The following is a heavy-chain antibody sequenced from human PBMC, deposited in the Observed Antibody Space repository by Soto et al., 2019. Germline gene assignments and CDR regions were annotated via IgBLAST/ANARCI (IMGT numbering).Heavy chain of an antibody. CDR1: GFTFSSYA. CDR3: AKDPSLRETRERFDP. Sequence: EVQLLESGGGLVQPGGSLRLSCAASGFTFSSYAMSWVRQAPGKGLEWVSAISGSGGSTYYADSVKGRFTISRDNSKNMLYLQMNSLRAEDTAVYYCAKDPSLRETRERFDPWGQGTLVTVSS. V-gene: IGHV3-23*01. D-gene: IGHD4-17*01. J-gene: IGHJ5*02. CDR2: ISGSGGST.